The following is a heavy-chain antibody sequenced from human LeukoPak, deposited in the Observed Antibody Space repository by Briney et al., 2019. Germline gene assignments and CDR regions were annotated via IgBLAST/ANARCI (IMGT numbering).Heavy chain of an antibody. CDR1: GFTFSSYA. CDR2: IRYDGSNK. J-gene: IGHJ4*02. V-gene: IGHV3-30*02. D-gene: IGHD2-15*01. CDR3: AKHFNYCSGGSCYWGFVGY. Sequence: GGSLRLSCAASGFTFSSYAMSWVRQAPGKGLEWVAFIRYDGSNKYYADSVKGRFTISRDNSKNTLYLQMNSLRAEDTAVYYCAKHFNYCSGGSCYWGFVGYWGQGTLVTVSS.